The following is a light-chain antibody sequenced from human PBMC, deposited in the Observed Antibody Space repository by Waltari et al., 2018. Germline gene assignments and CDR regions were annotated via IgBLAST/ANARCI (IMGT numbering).Light chain of an antibody. Sequence: SYELTQPPSVSVSQGQTASITCSGDKLGDKYVSWYQQKPGQSPVLVIYHDSKRPSGIPERRSCSNAGNTATLTIRGTQAMDEADYFCQAWDSSTKVVFGEGTSLTVL. J-gene: IGLJ2*01. CDR3: QAWDSSTKVV. CDR1: KLGDKY. V-gene: IGLV3-1*01. CDR2: HDS.